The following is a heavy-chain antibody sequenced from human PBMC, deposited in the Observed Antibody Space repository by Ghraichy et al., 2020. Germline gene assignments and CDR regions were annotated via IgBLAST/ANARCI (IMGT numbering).Heavy chain of an antibody. J-gene: IGHJ5*02. D-gene: IGHD2-2*01. CDR1: GGTFSSYA. CDR2: IIPIFGTA. V-gene: IGHV1-69*13. CDR3: ARGWGVVVPAAMYWFDP. Sequence: SVKVSCKASGGTFSSYAISWVRQAPGQGLEWMGGIIPIFGTANYAQKFQGRVTITADESTSTAYMELSSLRSEDTAVYYCARGWGVVVPAAMYWFDPWGQGTLVTVSS.